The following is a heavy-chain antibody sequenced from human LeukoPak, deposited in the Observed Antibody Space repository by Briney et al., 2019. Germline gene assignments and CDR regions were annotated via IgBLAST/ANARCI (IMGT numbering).Heavy chain of an antibody. CDR2: IYYSGST. V-gene: IGHV4-59*01. J-gene: IGHJ4*02. Sequence: SETLSLTCTVSGGSISSYYWSWIRQPPGKGLEWIGYIYYSGSTNYNPSPKSRVTISVDTSKNQFSLKLSSVTAADTAVYYCARVLRKGIAAAGSWWYFDYWGQGTLVTVSS. D-gene: IGHD6-13*01. CDR3: ARVLRKGIAAAGSWWYFDY. CDR1: GGSISSYY.